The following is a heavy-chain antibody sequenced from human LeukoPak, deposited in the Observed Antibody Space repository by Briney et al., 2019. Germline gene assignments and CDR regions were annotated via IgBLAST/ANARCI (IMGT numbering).Heavy chain of an antibody. D-gene: IGHD1-7*01. J-gene: IGHJ4*02. CDR2: ISAYNGNT. CDR3: ARAGITGTLLGEDY. Sequence: GASVKVSCKASGYTFTSYGISWVRQAPGQGLEWMGWISAYNGNTNYAQKLRGRVTMTTDTSTSTAYMELRSLRSDDTAVYYRARAGITGTLLGEDYWGQGTLVTVSS. V-gene: IGHV1-18*01. CDR1: GYTFTSYG.